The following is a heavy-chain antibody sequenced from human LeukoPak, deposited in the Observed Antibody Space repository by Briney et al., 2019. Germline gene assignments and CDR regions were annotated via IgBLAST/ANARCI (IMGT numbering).Heavy chain of an antibody. Sequence: PSETLSLTCTVSGGSISSGSYYWSWIRQPAGKGLEWIGRIYTSGSTNYNPSLKSRVTISVDTSKNQFSLKLSSVTAADTAVYYCAIAPVGAARPFDYWGQGTLVTVSS. CDR3: AIAPVGAARPFDY. D-gene: IGHD6-6*01. CDR1: GGSISSGSYY. CDR2: IYTSGST. J-gene: IGHJ4*02. V-gene: IGHV4-61*02.